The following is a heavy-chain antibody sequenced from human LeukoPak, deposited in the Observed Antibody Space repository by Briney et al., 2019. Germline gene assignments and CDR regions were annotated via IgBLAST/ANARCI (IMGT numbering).Heavy chain of an antibody. CDR2: IYYSGST. J-gene: IGHJ5*02. D-gene: IGHD2-15*01. V-gene: IGHV4-59*01. CDR3: ARARCVVVAATSWFDP. CDR1: GGSISSYY. Sequence: SETLSLTCTVSGGSISSYYWSWIRQPPGKGLEWIGYIYYSGSTNYNPSLKSRVTISVDTSKNQFSLKLSSVTAADTGVYYCARARCVVVAATSWFDPWGQGTLVTVSS.